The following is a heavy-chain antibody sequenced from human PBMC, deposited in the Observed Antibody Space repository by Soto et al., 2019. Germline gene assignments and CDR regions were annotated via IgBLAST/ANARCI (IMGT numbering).Heavy chain of an antibody. Sequence: EVQLLESGGGLVQPGESLRLSCAASGFTFSSYAMSWVRQAPGKGLEWVSVISGSDDSTYYADSVKGRFTISRDKSKNTLYLQMNSLRAEDTAVYYCAKRSSSSTFDYWGQGTLVTFSS. V-gene: IGHV3-23*01. D-gene: IGHD6-6*01. CDR3: AKRSSSSTFDY. CDR2: ISGSDDST. CDR1: GFTFSSYA. J-gene: IGHJ4*02.